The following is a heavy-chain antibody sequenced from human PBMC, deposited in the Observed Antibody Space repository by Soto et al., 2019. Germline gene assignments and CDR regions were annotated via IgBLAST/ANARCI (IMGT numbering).Heavy chain of an antibody. Sequence: QVQLQESGPGLVKPSGTLSLTCAVSGGSISSSNWWSWVRQPPGKGLEWIGEIYHSGSTNYNPSLKGGVTISVDKSKNQFSLKLSSVTAADTAVYYCARDPEMGTVTTNNWFDPWGQGTLVTVSS. CDR3: ARDPEMGTVTTNNWFDP. CDR2: IYHSGST. D-gene: IGHD4-17*01. CDR1: GGSISSSNW. J-gene: IGHJ5*02. V-gene: IGHV4-4*02.